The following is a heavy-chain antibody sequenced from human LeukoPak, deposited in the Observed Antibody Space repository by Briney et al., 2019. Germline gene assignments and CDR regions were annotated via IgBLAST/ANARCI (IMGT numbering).Heavy chain of an antibody. Sequence: SETLSLTCTVSGGSISSGGYYWSWIRQYPGKGLEWIGYIYYSGSTYYNPSLKSRVTISVDTSKHQFSLKLSSVTAAGTAVYYCAAEYSSPERYFDYWGQGTLVTVSS. J-gene: IGHJ4*02. CDR3: AAEYSSPERYFDY. CDR2: IYYSGST. CDR1: GGSISSGGYY. D-gene: IGHD6-6*01. V-gene: IGHV4-31*03.